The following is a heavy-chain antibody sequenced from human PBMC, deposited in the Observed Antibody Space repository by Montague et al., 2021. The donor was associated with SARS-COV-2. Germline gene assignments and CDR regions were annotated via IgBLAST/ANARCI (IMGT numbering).Heavy chain of an antibody. Sequence: SETLSLTCTVYGGSISTYYWSWIRQPAGKGLEWIGRINTNETTNYNPSLKSRVTMSVDTSKNPFSLKLTSVTAADTAVYYCARTFWGSWFGESWFDLWGQGTLVTVSS. D-gene: IGHD3-10*01. CDR1: GGSISTYY. J-gene: IGHJ5*02. V-gene: IGHV4-4*07. CDR3: ARTFWGSWFGESWFDL. CDR2: INTNETT.